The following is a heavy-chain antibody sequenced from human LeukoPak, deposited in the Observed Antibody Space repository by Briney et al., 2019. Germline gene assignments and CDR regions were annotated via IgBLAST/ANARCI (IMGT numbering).Heavy chain of an antibody. V-gene: IGHV3-30*02. J-gene: IGHJ6*03. CDR3: AKEPAATYYYYYMDV. CDR1: GFTFSSYG. CDR2: IRYDGSNK. Sequence: GGSLRLSCAASGFTFSSYGMHWVRQAPGKGLEWVAFIRYDGSNKYYADSVKGRFTISRDNSKNTLYLQMNSLRAEDTVVYYCAKEPAATYYYYYMDVWGKGTTVTVSS. D-gene: IGHD2-2*01.